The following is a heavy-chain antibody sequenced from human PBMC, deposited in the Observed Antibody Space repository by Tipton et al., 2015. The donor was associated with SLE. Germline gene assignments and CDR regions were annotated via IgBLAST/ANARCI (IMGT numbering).Heavy chain of an antibody. CDR1: GFTFSSYW. CDR3: ARDPGLKAAFDI. Sequence: SLRLSCAASGFTFSSYWMHWVRQAPGKGLVWVSRINSDGSSTSYADSVKGRFTISRDNAKNTLYLQMNSLRAGDTAVYYCARDPGLKAAFDIWGQGTMVTVSS. CDR2: INSDGSST. V-gene: IGHV3-74*01. J-gene: IGHJ3*02.